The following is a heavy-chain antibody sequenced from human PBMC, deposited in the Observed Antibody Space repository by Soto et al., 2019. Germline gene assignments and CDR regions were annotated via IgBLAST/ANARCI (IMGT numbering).Heavy chain of an antibody. Sequence: GGSLRLSCTASGFPFNSHAMNWVRQAPGRGLEWVSGISASGINTEYADSVKGRFTISRDNSKDTVFLEMNNVRVDDTAVYYCAKRVPALDSWGQGTLVTSPQ. CDR3: AKRVPALDS. V-gene: IGHV3-23*01. J-gene: IGHJ4*02. CDR1: GFPFNSHA. D-gene: IGHD3-10*01. CDR2: ISASGINT.